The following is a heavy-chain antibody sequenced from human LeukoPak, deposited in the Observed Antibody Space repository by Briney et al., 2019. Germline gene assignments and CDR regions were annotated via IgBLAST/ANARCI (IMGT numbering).Heavy chain of an antibody. CDR1: GFTLVDYA. CDR3: AKAYSNYDQFDYYDMDV. CDR2: ISWNSGSI. Sequence: GGSLRLSCAAAGFTLVDYAMHCVREAPGEGLEWVSGISWNSGSIGYTDSVKGRFTNSRDNANNALYLQMNSLRAEDTALYYGAKAYSNYDQFDYYDMDVWGQGTTVTVSS. J-gene: IGHJ6*02. D-gene: IGHD4-11*01. V-gene: IGHV3-9*01.